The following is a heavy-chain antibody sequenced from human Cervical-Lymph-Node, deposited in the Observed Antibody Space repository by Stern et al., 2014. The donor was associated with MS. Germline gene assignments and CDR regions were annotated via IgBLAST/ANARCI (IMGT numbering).Heavy chain of an antibody. CDR3: AKDPRIYDSSGYLDA. CDR1: GFTFSLYG. V-gene: IGHV3-30*18. D-gene: IGHD3-22*01. J-gene: IGHJ5*02. Sequence: VQLVESGGGVVQPGRSLRLSCAASGFTFSLYGMHWVRQAPGKGLEWVAVISYDGDNKFYTDSVKGRFTISRDSSKSTLYLQLNSLRPEDTAIYYCAKDPRIYDSSGYLDAWGQGTLVTVSS. CDR2: ISYDGDNK.